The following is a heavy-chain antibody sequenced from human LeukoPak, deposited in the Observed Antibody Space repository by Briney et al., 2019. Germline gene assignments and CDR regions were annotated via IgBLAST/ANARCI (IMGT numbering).Heavy chain of an antibody. V-gene: IGHV3-30*03. CDR2: ISYDGSNK. J-gene: IGHJ4*02. Sequence: PGRSLRLSCAASGFTFSSYGMHWVRQAPGKGLEWVAVISYDGSNKYYADSVKGRFTISRDNSKNTLYLQMNSLRAEDTAVYYCARDLWLDYWGQGTLVTVSS. CDR1: GFTFSSYG. CDR3: ARDLWLDY.